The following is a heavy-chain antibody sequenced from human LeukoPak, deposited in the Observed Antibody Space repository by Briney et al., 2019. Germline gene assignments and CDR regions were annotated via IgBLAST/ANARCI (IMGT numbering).Heavy chain of an antibody. CDR2: IHISGKT. CDR1: GGSISTYY. Sequence: KPSETLSLTCTVSGGSISTYYWNWMRQPAGKGLEWIVRIHISGKTNYNPSLRVTMSVDASTNQFSLKLSSVTAADTAIYYCARDPGLERPGGVSFDYWGQGSLVIVTS. J-gene: IGHJ4*02. V-gene: IGHV4-4*07. CDR3: ARDPGLERPGGVSFDY. D-gene: IGHD1-1*01.